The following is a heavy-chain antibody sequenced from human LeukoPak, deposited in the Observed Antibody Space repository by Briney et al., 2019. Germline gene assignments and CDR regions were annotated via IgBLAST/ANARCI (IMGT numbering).Heavy chain of an antibody. V-gene: IGHV1-18*01. Sequence: ASVKVSCKASGYTFTSYGISWVRQAPGQGLEWMGWISAYSGDTSYAQKFQGRATMTTDTSASTAYMELSSLRSEDTAVYYCASGDFWSGYSIYWGQGTLVTVSS. CDR3: ASGDFWSGYSIY. CDR2: ISAYSGDT. CDR1: GYTFTSYG. J-gene: IGHJ4*02. D-gene: IGHD3-3*01.